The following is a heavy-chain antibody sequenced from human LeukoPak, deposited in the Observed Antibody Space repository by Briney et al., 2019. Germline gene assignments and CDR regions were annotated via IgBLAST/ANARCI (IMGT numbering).Heavy chain of an antibody. J-gene: IGHJ4*02. CDR3: ARDRGVYYDILTGYYNVLYFDY. D-gene: IGHD3-9*01. CDR2: ISAYNGNT. V-gene: IGHV1-18*01. CDR1: GYTFTSYG. Sequence: ASVKVSCKASGYTFTSYGISWVRQAPGQGLEWMGWISAYNGNTNYAQKLQGRVTMTTDTSTSTAYMELRSLRSDGTAVYYCARDRGVYYDILTGYYNVLYFDYWGQGTLVTVSS.